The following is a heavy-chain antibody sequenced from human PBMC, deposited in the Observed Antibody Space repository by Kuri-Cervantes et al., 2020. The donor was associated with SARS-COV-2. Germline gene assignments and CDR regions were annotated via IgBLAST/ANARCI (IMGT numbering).Heavy chain of an antibody. CDR2: HYSGGTT. D-gene: IGHD3-22*01. CDR3: AKRGKTVIVGTPLDF. CDR1: GFTGSANY. J-gene: IGHJ4*02. V-gene: IGHV3-53*01. Sequence: GGSLRLSCAASGFTGSANYMNWVRQAPGKGLGWVSIHYSGGTTYYADSVKGRFTISRDSSKNMLYLQMNSLRAEDTAVHYCAKRGKTVIVGTPLDFWGQGTLVTVSS.